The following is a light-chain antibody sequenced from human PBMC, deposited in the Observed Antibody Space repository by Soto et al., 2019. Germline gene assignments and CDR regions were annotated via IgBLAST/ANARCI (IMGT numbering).Light chain of an antibody. CDR3: SSYAGSNNQV. Sequence: QSALTQPPSASGSPGQSVTISCTGTSSDVGGYNYVSWYQQHPGKAPKLMIYEVSKRPSGVPDRFSGSKSGNTASLTVSGLQAEDEADYYCSSYAGSNNQVFGTGTKSPP. CDR1: SSDVGGYNY. J-gene: IGLJ1*01. CDR2: EVS. V-gene: IGLV2-8*01.